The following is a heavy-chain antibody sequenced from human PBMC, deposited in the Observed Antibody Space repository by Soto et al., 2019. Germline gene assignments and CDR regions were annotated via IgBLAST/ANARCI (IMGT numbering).Heavy chain of an antibody. CDR2: IYSGGST. V-gene: IGHV3-53*01. Sequence: LRLSCAASGFTVSSNYMSWVRQAPGKGLEWVSVIYSGGSTYYADSVKGRFTISRDNSKNTLYLQMNSLRAEDTAVYYCARDIVPAKYGMDVWGQGTTVTVSS. CDR1: GFTVSSNY. J-gene: IGHJ6*02. D-gene: IGHD2-15*01. CDR3: ARDIVPAKYGMDV.